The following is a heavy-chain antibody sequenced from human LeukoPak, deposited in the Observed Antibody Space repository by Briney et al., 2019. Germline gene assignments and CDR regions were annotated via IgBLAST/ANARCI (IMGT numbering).Heavy chain of an antibody. D-gene: IGHD6-13*01. J-gene: IGHJ5*02. Sequence: ASVKVSCKASGYTFTGYYMHWVRQAPGQGLEWMGWINPNSGGTNYAQKFQGRVTMTRDTSISTAYMELSRLRSDDTAVYYCARVRVAAAGTMGEYNWFDPWGQGTLVTVSS. CDR1: GYTFTGYY. V-gene: IGHV1-2*02. CDR3: ARVRVAAAGTMGEYNWFDP. CDR2: INPNSGGT.